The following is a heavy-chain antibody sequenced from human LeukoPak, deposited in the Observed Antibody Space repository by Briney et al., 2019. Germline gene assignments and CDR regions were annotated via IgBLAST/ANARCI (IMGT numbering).Heavy chain of an antibody. CDR2: INAGNGNT. CDR3: ARVSNSGSFDY. J-gene: IGHJ4*02. CDR1: GYTFTSYA. V-gene: IGHV1-3*01. D-gene: IGHD1-26*01. Sequence: GASVTVSCTASGYTFTSYAMHWVRQAPGQRLEWMGWINAGNGNTKYSQKFQGRVTITRDTSASTAYMELSSLRSEDTAVYYCARVSNSGSFDYWGQGTLVTVSS.